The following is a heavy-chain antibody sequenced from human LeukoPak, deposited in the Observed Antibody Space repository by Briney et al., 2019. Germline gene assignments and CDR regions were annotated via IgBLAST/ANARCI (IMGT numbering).Heavy chain of an antibody. CDR2: SDPEDGET. CDR1: GYTLTELS. CDR3: AADTAMSYWYFDL. V-gene: IGHV1-24*01. D-gene: IGHD5-18*01. Sequence: ASVKVSCKVSGYTLTELSMHWVRQAPGEGLEWMGGSDPEDGETIYAQKFQGRVTLTEDTSADTVYMELSSLRSEDTAVYYCAADTAMSYWYFDLWGRGTLVTVSS. J-gene: IGHJ2*01.